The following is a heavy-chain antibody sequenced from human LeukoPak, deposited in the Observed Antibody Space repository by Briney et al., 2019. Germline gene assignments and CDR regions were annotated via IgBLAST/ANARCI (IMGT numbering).Heavy chain of an antibody. Sequence: ASVKVSCKASGYTFTSYYMHWVRQAPGQGLEWMGGIIPIFGTANYAQKFQGRVTITADESTSTAYMELSSLRSEDTAVYYCASFGPRDYWGQGTLVTVSS. V-gene: IGHV1-69*13. J-gene: IGHJ4*02. CDR1: GYTFTSYY. D-gene: IGHD3-10*01. CDR2: IIPIFGTA. CDR3: ASFGPRDY.